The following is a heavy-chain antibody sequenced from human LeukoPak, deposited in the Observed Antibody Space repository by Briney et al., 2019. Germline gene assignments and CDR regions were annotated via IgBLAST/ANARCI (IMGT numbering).Heavy chain of an antibody. CDR3: ASKVNLVPGNGFDV. J-gene: IGHJ3*01. D-gene: IGHD4/OR15-4a*01. Sequence: GESLKISCKGSGYSFTRYWIGWVRQMPGKGLEWMGIIYPGDSETRYSPSFQGQVIMSADKSINTAYVQWSSLKASDTATYYCASKVNLVPGNGFDVWGQGTVVTASS. V-gene: IGHV5-51*01. CDR1: GYSFTRYW. CDR2: IYPGDSET.